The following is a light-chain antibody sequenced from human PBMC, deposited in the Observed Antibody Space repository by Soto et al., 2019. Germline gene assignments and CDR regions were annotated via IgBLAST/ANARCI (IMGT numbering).Light chain of an antibody. Sequence: QSVLTQPASVSGSPGQSITISCTGTSSDLAIYNYVSWYQQQPSKAPKLMIYQVTKRPSGVSNRFSGSRSGNTASLTISGLQAEDEADYYCSSYTDSSNYVFGTGTKVTVL. J-gene: IGLJ1*01. CDR1: SSDLAIYNY. V-gene: IGLV2-14*01. CDR3: SSYTDSSNYV. CDR2: QVT.